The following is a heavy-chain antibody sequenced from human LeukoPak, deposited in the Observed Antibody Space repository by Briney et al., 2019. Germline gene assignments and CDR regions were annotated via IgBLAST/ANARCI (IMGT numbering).Heavy chain of an antibody. CDR3: ATAYYDFWRCMDV. Sequence: ASVKVSCKVSGYILTELSMHWVRQAPGKGLEWMGGFDPEDGETIYAQKFQGRVTMTEDTSTDTAYMELSSLRSEDTAVYYCATAYYDFWRCMDVWGKGTTVTVSS. CDR2: FDPEDGET. J-gene: IGHJ6*03. D-gene: IGHD3-3*01. V-gene: IGHV1-24*01. CDR1: GYILTELS.